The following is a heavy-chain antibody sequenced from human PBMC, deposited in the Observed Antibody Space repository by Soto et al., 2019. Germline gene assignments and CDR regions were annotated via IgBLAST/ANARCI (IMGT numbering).Heavy chain of an antibody. J-gene: IGHJ4*02. CDR1: GFTFDDYA. D-gene: IGHD6-6*01. CDR3: AKDMSARPVTPDY. CDR2: ISWNSGSI. Sequence: EVQLVESGGGLVQPGRSLRLSCAASGFTFDDYAMHWVRQAPGKGLEWVSGISWNSGSIGYADSVKGRFTISRDNAKNSLYLQMNSLRAEDTALYYCAKDMSARPVTPDYWGQGTLVTVSS. V-gene: IGHV3-9*01.